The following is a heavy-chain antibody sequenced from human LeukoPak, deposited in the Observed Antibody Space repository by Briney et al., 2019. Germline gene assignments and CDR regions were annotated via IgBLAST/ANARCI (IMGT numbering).Heavy chain of an antibody. CDR3: AKGDVGFCTSTNCYSFDS. D-gene: IGHD2-2*01. CDR2: IGGSGGST. CDR1: GFTFSSYS. J-gene: IGHJ4*02. V-gene: IGHV3-23*01. Sequence: GGSLRLSCAASGFTFSSYSMNWVRQAPGKGLEWVSAIGGSGGSTYYADSVKGRFTISRDNSKSTLYLQMNSLRAEDTAVYYCAKGDVGFCTSTNCYSFDSWGQGTLVTVSS.